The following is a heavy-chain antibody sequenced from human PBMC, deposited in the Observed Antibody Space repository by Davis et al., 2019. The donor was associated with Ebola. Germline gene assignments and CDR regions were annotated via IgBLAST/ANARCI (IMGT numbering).Heavy chain of an antibody. CDR3: AREYPGDYNFDY. CDR2: ISAGGDFT. V-gene: IGHV1-46*03. D-gene: IGHD4-17*01. J-gene: IGHJ4*02. Sequence: ASVKVSCKASGYTFPTYLIHWVRQAPGQGLEYMGIISAGGDFTSYARKFQGRVTMTRDTSMSTVYMDLSSLTSDDTAVYYCAREYPGDYNFDYWGQGTLVTVSS. CDR1: GYTFPTYL.